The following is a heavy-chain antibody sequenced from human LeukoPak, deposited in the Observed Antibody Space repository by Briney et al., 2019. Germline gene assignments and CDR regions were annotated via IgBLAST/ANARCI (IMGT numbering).Heavy chain of an antibody. D-gene: IGHD3-16*01. Sequence: GGSLRLSCAASGFTFSSYWMSWVRQTPGKGLEWVANINDDGSATYYVDSVQGRFTISRDNAKNSLYLQMHSLRADDTAVYYCVRRGNRWGDYWGQGTLVTVSS. CDR2: INDDGSAT. J-gene: IGHJ4*02. V-gene: IGHV3-7*01. CDR3: VRRGNRWGDY. CDR1: GFTFSSYW.